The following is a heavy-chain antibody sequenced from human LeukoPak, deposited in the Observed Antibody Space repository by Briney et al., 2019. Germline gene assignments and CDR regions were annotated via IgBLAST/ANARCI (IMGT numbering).Heavy chain of an antibody. CDR1: GFTFSSYG. D-gene: IGHD4-11*01. J-gene: IGHJ6*02. Sequence: PGGSLRLSCAASGFTFSSYGMHWVRQAPGKGLEWVAVISYDGSNKYYADSVKGRFTISRDNSKNTLYLQMNSLGAEDTAVYYCAKDTVYYGMDVWGQGTTVTVSS. CDR3: AKDTVYYGMDV. CDR2: ISYDGSNK. V-gene: IGHV3-30*18.